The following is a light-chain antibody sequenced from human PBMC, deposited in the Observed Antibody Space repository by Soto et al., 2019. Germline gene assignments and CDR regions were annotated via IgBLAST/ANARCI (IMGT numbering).Light chain of an antibody. CDR3: AAWDDNLNAYV. J-gene: IGLJ1*01. Sequence: QSVLTQPPSASSTPGQTVTISCSGSTSNIGTFYVYWYQHLPGTAPKLLIYLGEQRASGVSDRFSGSKSGTSASLAINGFRSDDEADYYCAAWDDNLNAYVFGSGTKLTVL. CDR1: TSNIGTFY. CDR2: LGE. V-gene: IGLV1-47*02.